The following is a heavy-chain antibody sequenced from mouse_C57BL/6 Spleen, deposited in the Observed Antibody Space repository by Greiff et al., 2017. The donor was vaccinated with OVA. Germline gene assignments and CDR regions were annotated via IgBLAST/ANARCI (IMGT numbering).Heavy chain of an antibody. D-gene: IGHD1-1*01. CDR2: INPNNGGT. V-gene: IGHV1-26*01. CDR1: GYTFTDYY. J-gene: IGHJ1*03. Sequence: VQLQQSGPELVKPGASVKISCKASGYTFTDYYMNWVKQSHGKSLEWIGDINPNNGGTSYNQKFKGKATLTVDKSSSTAYMELRSLTSEDSAVYYCARSDYGSSLYWYFDVWGTGTTVTVSS. CDR3: ARSDYGSSLYWYFDV.